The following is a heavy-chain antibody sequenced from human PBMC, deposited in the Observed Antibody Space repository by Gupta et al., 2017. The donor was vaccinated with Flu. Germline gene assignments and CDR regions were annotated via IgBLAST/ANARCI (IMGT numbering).Heavy chain of an antibody. J-gene: IGHJ5*02. D-gene: IGHD3-3*01. CDR3: AKDASHYDFWSGYHTNNWFDP. V-gene: IGHV3-30*18. Sequence: VRKAPGKGLEWVAVISYDGSNKDYADSVKGRFTISRDNSKNTLYLQMNSLRAEDTAVYYCAKDASHYDFWSGYHTNNWFDPWGQGTLVTVSS. CDR2: ISYDGSNK.